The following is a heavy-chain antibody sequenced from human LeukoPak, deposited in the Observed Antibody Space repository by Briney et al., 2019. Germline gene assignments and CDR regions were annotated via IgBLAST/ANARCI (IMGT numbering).Heavy chain of an antibody. CDR2: ISGSCGYA. V-gene: IGHV3-23*01. D-gene: IGHD3-16*01. CDR1: GFTFSSYA. J-gene: IGHJ4*02. Sequence: GGSLSLSCAASGFTFSSYAMSWVRLAPGKGLGLVSSISGSCGYAYYPNSVKGRFITSSDNSKNTLYLQMNRLRAEDTAVYYCVKDLFGGPARAYFDYWGQGTLVTVSS. CDR3: VKDLFGGPARAYFDY.